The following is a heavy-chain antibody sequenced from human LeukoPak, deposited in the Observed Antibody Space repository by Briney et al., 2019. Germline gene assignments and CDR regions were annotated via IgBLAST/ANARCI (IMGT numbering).Heavy chain of an antibody. J-gene: IGHJ4*02. CDR2: ISWNSGSI. V-gene: IGHV3-9*01. CDR3: ARGPNSNWSGLDF. CDR1: GYTFDDYA. D-gene: IGHD6-6*01. Sequence: GRSLRLSCAASGYTFDDYAMLWVRQAPGKGLEWVSGISWNSGSIGYADSVKGRFTVSRDNAKNTLYLQVNNLRAEDTAVYYCARGPNSNWSGLDFWGQGTLLTVSS.